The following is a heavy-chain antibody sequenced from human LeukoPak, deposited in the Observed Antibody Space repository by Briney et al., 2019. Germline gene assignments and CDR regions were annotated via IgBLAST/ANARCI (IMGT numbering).Heavy chain of an antibody. D-gene: IGHD6-19*01. V-gene: IGHV1-18*01. CDR2: IIAYNGNT. Sequence: GASVKVSCKASGYTFTSYGISWVRQAPGQGLEWMGWIIAYNGNTNYAQKLQSRVTMTTDTSTSTAYMELRSLRSDDTAVYYCARDLKMGYSSGRYSWGTGSSNDYWGQGTLVTVSS. CDR1: GYTFTSYG. J-gene: IGHJ4*02. CDR3: ARDLKMGYSSGRYSWGTGSSNDY.